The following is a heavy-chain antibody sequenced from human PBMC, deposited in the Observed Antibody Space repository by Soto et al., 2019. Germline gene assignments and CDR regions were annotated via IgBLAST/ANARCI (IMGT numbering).Heavy chain of an antibody. CDR1: GYPVTAYY. J-gene: IGHJ3*02. V-gene: IGHV1-2*02. CDR2: INPATGAP. CDR3: ARGGGVGVAGSAAFDM. Sequence: QLHLVQSGAVVKKPGASVTVSCSASGYPVTAYYMHWVRQAPGRGLEWMGGINPATGAPKYTPTFHGRVPMPRDTATSTGFMELRGLTSEDTAVFYCARGGGVGVAGSAAFDMWGQGTLVTVSS. D-gene: IGHD3-3*01.